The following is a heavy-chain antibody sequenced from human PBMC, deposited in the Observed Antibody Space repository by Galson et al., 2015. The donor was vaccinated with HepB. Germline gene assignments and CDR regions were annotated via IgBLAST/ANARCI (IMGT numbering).Heavy chain of an antibody. D-gene: IGHD2-2*02. V-gene: IGHV2-5*02. CDR3: AHSSYCSSASCYTFDY. CDR2: TYWDDAK. Sequence: PALVKPTQTLTLTCTFSGLSLSTSGVGVGWIRQPPGKALEWLALTYWDDAKRYSPSLKSRLTITKDTSKNQVVLTMTNMDPVDTATYYCAHSSYCSSASCYTFDYWGQGTLVTVSS. CDR1: GLSLSTSGVG. J-gene: IGHJ4*02.